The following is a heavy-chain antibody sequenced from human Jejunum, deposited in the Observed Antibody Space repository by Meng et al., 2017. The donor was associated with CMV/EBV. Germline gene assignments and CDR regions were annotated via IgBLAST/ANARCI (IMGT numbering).Heavy chain of an antibody. CDR2: INHNGST. J-gene: IGHJ5*02. CDR3: AVGYVSGSNNWFDP. D-gene: IGHD3-10*01. V-gene: IGHV4-34*01. CDR1: GESFRCYY. Sequence: QVPLQGWCYGRVPPSGTLALTCAGNGESFRCYYCNWIRQPPGKALEWIGEINHNGSTNFNPSLKSRVTISVDTSKNQFSLKLGSVTAADTAVYYCAVGYVSGSNNWFDPWGQGTLVTVSS.